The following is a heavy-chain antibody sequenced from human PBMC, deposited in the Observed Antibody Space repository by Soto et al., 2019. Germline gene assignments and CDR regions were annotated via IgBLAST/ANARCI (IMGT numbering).Heavy chain of an antibody. Sequence: PGESLKISCKGSGYSFTSYWISWVRQMPGKGLEWMGRIDPSDSYTNYSPSFQGHVTISADKSISTAYLQWSSLKASDTAMYYCARHGEVDSYIGYGMDVWGQGTTVTVSS. D-gene: IGHD5-18*01. CDR2: IDPSDSYT. CDR3: ARHGEVDSYIGYGMDV. CDR1: GYSFTSYW. J-gene: IGHJ6*02. V-gene: IGHV5-10-1*01.